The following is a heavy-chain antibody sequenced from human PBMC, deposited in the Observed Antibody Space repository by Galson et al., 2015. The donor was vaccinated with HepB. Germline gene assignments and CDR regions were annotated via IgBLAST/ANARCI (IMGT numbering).Heavy chain of an antibody. CDR2: IKQDGSEK. CDR1: GFTFSSYW. Sequence: SLRLSCAASGFTFSSYWMIWVRQAPGKGLEWVANIKQDGSEKFDVDSVKGRFTISRDNAKNSLYLQMNSLRAEDTAVHYCARDRSRLRGWYGVFDYWGQGTLVTVSS. D-gene: IGHD6-19*01. J-gene: IGHJ4*02. V-gene: IGHV3-7*03. CDR3: ARDRSRLRGWYGVFDY.